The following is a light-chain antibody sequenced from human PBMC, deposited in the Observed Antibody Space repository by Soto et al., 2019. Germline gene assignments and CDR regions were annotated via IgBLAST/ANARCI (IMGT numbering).Light chain of an antibody. CDR3: QTWGTGIRV. Sequence: QLVLTQSPSASASLGASVKLTCTLSSGHSSYAIAWHQQQPEKGPRYLMKFNSDGSHSKGDGIPDRFSGSSSGAECYLTISSLQSEDEADYYCQTWGTGIRVFGGGTKLTVL. CDR2: FNSDGSH. CDR1: SGHSSYA. J-gene: IGLJ3*02. V-gene: IGLV4-69*01.